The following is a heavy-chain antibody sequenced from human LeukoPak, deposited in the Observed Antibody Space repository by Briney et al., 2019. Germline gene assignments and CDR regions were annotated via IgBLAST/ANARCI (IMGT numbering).Heavy chain of an antibody. D-gene: IGHD1-1*01. V-gene: IGHV1-46*01. CDR1: GYTFTSYY. J-gene: IGHJ4*02. CDR2: INPSGGST. CDR3: ARGVPTGIDYFDY. Sequence: GASVTVSCKASGYTFTSYYMHWVRQAPGQGLEWMGIINPSGGSTSYAQKFQGRVTMPRDNARNSLYLQMNSLRAEDTAVYYCARGVPTGIDYFDYWGQDTLVTVSS.